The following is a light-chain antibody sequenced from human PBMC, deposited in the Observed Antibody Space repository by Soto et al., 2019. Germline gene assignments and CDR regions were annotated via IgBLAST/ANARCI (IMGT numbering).Light chain of an antibody. CDR1: QSISSY. J-gene: IGKJ1*01. Sequence: DIQMTQSPSSLSASVGDRVTITCRASQSISSYLNWYQQKPGKAPKLLIYAASSLQSGVPSRFSGSGSGTDFTLTISSLQSEDVATYYCNQSYSTPRTFGQGTKVEIK. CDR2: AAS. CDR3: NQSYSTPRT. V-gene: IGKV1-39*01.